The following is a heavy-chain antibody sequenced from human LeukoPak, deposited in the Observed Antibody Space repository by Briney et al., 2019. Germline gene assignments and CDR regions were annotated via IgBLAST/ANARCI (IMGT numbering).Heavy chain of an antibody. CDR1: GFTFSSYA. D-gene: IGHD2-15*01. CDR3: ARDLLRYCSGGSCYYYYGMDV. CDR2: ISYDGSNK. J-gene: IGHJ6*02. V-gene: IGHV3-30-3*01. Sequence: PGGSLRLSCAASGFTFSSYAMHWVRQAPGKGLEWVAVISYDGSNKYYADSVKGRFTISRDNSKNTLYLQMNSLRAEDTAVYYCARDLLRYCSGGSCYYYYGMDVWGQGTTVTVSS.